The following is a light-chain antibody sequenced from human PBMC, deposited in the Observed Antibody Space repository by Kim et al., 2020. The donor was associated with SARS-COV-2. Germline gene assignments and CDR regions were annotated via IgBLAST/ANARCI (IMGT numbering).Light chain of an antibody. V-gene: IGLV10-54*01. Sequence: QAGLTQSPSVSKGLRQTATLTCTGNSNNVGNQGAAWLQQHQGHPPKLLSYRNNNRPSGISERLSASRSGNTASLTITGLQPEDEADYYCAAWDSSLSLWVFGGGTKLTVL. J-gene: IGLJ3*02. CDR2: RNN. CDR3: AAWDSSLSLWV. CDR1: SNNVGNQG.